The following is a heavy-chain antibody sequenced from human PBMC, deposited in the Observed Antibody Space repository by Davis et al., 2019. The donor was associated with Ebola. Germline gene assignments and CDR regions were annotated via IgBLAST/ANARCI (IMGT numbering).Heavy chain of an antibody. CDR3: AKGTVGATSTPFDY. CDR1: GFTFDAYA. CDR2: ISWNSGSI. J-gene: IGHJ4*02. D-gene: IGHD1-26*01. V-gene: IGHV3-9*01. Sequence: GGSLRLSCAASGFTFDAYAMHWVRQAPGKGLEWVSGISWNSGSIGYADSVKGRFTISRDNAKNSLYLQMNSLRAEDTALYYCAKGTVGATSTPFDYWGQGTLVTVSS.